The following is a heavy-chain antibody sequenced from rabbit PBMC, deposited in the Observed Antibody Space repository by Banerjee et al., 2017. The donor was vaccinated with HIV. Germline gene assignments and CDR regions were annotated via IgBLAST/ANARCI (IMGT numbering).Heavy chain of an antibody. D-gene: IGHD4-1*01. CDR1: GFSFSNKYV. Sequence: QEQLEESGGGLVKPEGSLTLTCKASGFSFSNKYVMCWVRQAPGKGLEWIGCINSSSRNVVYASWAKGRFTISRTSSTTVTLQMTSLTAADTATYFCARGSDSSGWGRYFNLWGQGTLVTVS. J-gene: IGHJ4*01. CDR2: INSSSRNV. CDR3: ARGSDSSGWGRYFNL. V-gene: IGHV1S45*01.